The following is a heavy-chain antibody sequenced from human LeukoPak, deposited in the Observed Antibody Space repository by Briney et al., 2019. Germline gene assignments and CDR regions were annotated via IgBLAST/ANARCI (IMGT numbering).Heavy chain of an antibody. Sequence: SETLSLTCTVSGGSISSATYYWTWIRQPPEKGLEWIGYSYYSGTTYYNPSLKSRVTISIDKSKNQFSLKMSSVTAADTAVYYCARCGPLVGPTTRRAFDLWGQGTMVTVS. CDR2: SYYSGTT. CDR1: GGSISSATYY. CDR3: ARCGPLVGPTTRRAFDL. D-gene: IGHD1-26*01. J-gene: IGHJ3*01. V-gene: IGHV4-31*03.